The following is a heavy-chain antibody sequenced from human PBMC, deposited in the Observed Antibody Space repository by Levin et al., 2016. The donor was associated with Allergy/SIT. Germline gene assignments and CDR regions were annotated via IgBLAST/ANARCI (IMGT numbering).Heavy chain of an antibody. D-gene: IGHD3-9*01. CDR1: GFTFTSYA. V-gene: IGHV3-23*01. CDR3: AKEGGPQLRYFDWPLWY. J-gene: IGHJ4*02. CDR2: ISGRGDRT. Sequence: GGSLRLSCAASGFTFTSYAMSWVRQAPGKGLEWVSGISGRGDRTYYADSVKGRFTISRDNSKNTVYLQMNSLRGEDTAVYYCAKEGGPQLRYFDWPLWYWGQGTLVTVSS.